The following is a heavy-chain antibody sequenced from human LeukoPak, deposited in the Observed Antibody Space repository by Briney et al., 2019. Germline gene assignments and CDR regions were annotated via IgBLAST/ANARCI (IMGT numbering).Heavy chain of an antibody. CDR2: INPSGGTT. V-gene: IGHV1-46*01. Sequence: ASVRVSCKASGYSFTNYYMHWVRQAPGQGLEWMGIINPSGGTTSYTQKFQGRVTMTGDTSTSTVYMELSSLRSEDTAVYYCARARQLPFDYWGQGTLVTVSS. J-gene: IGHJ4*02. D-gene: IGHD1-26*01. CDR3: ARARQLPFDY. CDR1: GYSFTNYY.